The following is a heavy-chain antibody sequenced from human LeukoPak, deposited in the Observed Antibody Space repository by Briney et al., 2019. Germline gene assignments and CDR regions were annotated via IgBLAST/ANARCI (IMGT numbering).Heavy chain of an antibody. Sequence: PGGSLRLSCAASGFTFSDYYMSWIRQAPGKGLEWVSYISSSSSYTNYADYVKGRFTISRDNAKNSLYLQMNSLRAEDTAVYYCARVYGSGSSKAPDYWGQGTLVTVSS. CDR2: ISSSSSYT. D-gene: IGHD3-10*01. CDR3: ARVYGSGSSKAPDY. V-gene: IGHV3-11*05. CDR1: GFTFSDYY. J-gene: IGHJ4*02.